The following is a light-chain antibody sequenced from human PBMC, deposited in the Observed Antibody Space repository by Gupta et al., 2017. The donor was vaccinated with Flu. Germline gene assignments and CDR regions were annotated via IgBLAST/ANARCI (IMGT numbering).Light chain of an antibody. CDR2: KAS. Sequence: DIQMTQSPSTLPASVGDRVTITCRASQSIDIWLAWFQKKPGKAPKPLIYKASSLETGVPSRFSGSGSGTEFSLTITSLQPDDFATYYCQHYYSSPWTFGPGTKVEI. V-gene: IGKV1-5*03. CDR1: QSIDIW. J-gene: IGKJ1*01. CDR3: QHYYSSPWT.